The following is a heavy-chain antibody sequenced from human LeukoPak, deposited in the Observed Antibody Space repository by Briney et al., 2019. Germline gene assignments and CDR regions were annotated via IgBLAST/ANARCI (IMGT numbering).Heavy chain of an antibody. Sequence: PSETLSLTCIVSGGSISSDYWSWIRQPPGKGLEWIGYIYYSGSTYYNPSLKSRVTISVDTSKNQFSLKLSSVTAADTAVYYCARDETNGNPFQHWGQGTLVTVSS. CDR2: IYYSGST. V-gene: IGHV4-59*12. CDR1: GGSISSDY. CDR3: ARDETNGNPFQH. D-gene: IGHD1-14*01. J-gene: IGHJ1*01.